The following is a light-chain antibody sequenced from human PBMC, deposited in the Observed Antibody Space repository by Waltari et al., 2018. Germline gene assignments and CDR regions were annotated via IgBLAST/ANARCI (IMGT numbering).Light chain of an antibody. V-gene: IGKV4-1*01. Sequence: DIVMTQSPESLAVSLGERATINCKTSESVLYSSNNKNHLAWYQQKPGQPPKLLLYWASTRKSGVPERFSGSGSETDFTLTVTSLQAEDVAVYYRQQYYNTPLTFGGGTKVEIK. J-gene: IGKJ4*01. CDR1: ESVLYSSNNKNH. CDR2: WAS. CDR3: QQYYNTPLT.